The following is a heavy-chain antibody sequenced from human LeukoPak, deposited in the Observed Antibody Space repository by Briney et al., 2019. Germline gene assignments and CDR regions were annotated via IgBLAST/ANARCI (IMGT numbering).Heavy chain of an antibody. J-gene: IGHJ3*01. CDR1: GASISVYY. Sequence: SETLSLTCTVSGASISVYYWRWVRQPPGEGLEWIGYIYYSGSTNYNPSLKSRVTMSVDTSKNQFSLNLSSVTAADTAVYYCARDRQHRDAFDVWGQGTMVTVSS. V-gene: IGHV4-59*01. CDR3: ARDRQHRDAFDV. CDR2: IYYSGST.